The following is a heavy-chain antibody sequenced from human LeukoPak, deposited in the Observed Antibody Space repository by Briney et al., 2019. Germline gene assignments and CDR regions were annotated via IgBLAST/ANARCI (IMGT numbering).Heavy chain of an antibody. CDR3: AKDLNYYDSSGYDAFDI. CDR1: GFTFSSYA. Sequence: GGSLRLSCAASGFTFSSYAMNWVRQAPGKGLQWVSSISGSGGSTYYADSVKGRFTISRDNSKNTLYLQMNSLRAEDTAVYYCAKDLNYYDSSGYDAFDIWGQGTMVTVSS. D-gene: IGHD3-22*01. V-gene: IGHV3-23*01. J-gene: IGHJ3*02. CDR2: ISGSGGST.